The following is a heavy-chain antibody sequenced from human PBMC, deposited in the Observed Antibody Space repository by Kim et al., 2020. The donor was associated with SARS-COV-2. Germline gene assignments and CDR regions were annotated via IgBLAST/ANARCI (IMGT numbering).Heavy chain of an antibody. V-gene: IGHV4-34*01. CDR2: INHSGST. CDR3: ARGRFLYNWNPGRWFDP. D-gene: IGHD1-20*01. J-gene: IGHJ5*02. Sequence: SETLSLTCAVYGGSFSGYYWSWIRQPPGKGLEWIGEINHSGSTNYNPSLKSRVTISVDTSKNQFSLKLSSVTAADTAVYYCARGRFLYNWNPGRWFDPWGQGTLVTVSS. CDR1: GGSFSGYY.